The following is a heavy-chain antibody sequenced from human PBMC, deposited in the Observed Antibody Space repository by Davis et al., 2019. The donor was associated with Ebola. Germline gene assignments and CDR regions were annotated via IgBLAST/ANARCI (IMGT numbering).Heavy chain of an antibody. V-gene: IGHV3-21*01. CDR1: GFTFSAYW. J-gene: IGHJ5*01. CDR2: VSTSSTYI. CDR3: ARGGGASVENWFDS. D-gene: IGHD4/OR15-4a*01. Sequence: PGGSLRLSCAASGFTFSAYWMTWVRLAPGKGLEWVSSVSTSSTYIYYADSVKGRFTISRDDAKNSLNLQMNSLRAEDTAVYYCARGGGASVENWFDSWGQGTLVTVSS.